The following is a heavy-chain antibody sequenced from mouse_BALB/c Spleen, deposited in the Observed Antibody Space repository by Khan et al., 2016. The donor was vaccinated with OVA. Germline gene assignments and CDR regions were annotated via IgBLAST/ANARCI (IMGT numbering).Heavy chain of an antibody. CDR2: LGPGSGST. CDR3: ARSNYYGGSLYAMDY. Sequence: DLVKPGASVKLSCKASGYTFTSYWIYWIKQRPGEGLEGIGRLGPGSGSTYYNEMFKDKATLTVDTSSSTSYIQLSSLSSEDSAVYFCARSNYYGGSLYAMDYWGQGTSVTVSS. V-gene: IGHV1S41*01. D-gene: IGHD1-1*01. CDR1: GYTFTSYW. J-gene: IGHJ4*01.